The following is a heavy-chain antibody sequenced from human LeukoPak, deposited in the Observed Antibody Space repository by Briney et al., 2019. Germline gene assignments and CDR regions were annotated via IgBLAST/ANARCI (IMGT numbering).Heavy chain of an antibody. J-gene: IGHJ6*03. V-gene: IGHV1-69*11. CDR3: ARGAATMIHGYYYYYMDV. D-gene: IGHD3-22*01. CDR1: GGTFSSYA. CDR2: IIPILGTS. Sequence: SVKVSCKASGGTFSSYAISWVRQAPGQGLEWMGRIIPILGTSNYAQKFQGRVTITTDESTSTAYMELSSLRSEDTAVYYCARGAATMIHGYYYYYMDVWGKGTTVTVSS.